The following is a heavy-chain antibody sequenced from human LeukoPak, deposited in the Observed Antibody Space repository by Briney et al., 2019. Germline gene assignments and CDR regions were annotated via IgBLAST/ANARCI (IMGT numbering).Heavy chain of an antibody. CDR1: GFTFRSYA. CDR2: ISGSGGGT. Sequence: GGSLRLSCAASGFTFRSYAMIWVRQAPGKGLEWVSGISGSGGGTYNADSVKGRFTISRDNSKNTLSLQMNNLRAEDTAVYYCAKDREEGRRTALSYFYYMDVWGKGTTVTVSS. J-gene: IGHJ6*03. V-gene: IGHV3-23*01. CDR3: AKDREEGRRTALSYFYYMDV. D-gene: IGHD5-18*01.